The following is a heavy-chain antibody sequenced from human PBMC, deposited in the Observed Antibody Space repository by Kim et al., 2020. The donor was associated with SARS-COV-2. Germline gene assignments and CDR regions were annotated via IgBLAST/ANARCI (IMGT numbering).Heavy chain of an antibody. V-gene: IGHV4-59*01. CDR1: GGSICSYY. Sequence: SETLSLTCTVSGGSICSYYWSWIRQPPGKGLEWIGYIYYSGSTNYNPSLKSRVTISVDTSKNQFSLKLSSVTAADTAVYYCARGHHVYYDILTGYLDYWGQGTLVTVSS. J-gene: IGHJ4*02. CDR2: IYYSGST. D-gene: IGHD3-9*01. CDR3: ARGHHVYYDILTGYLDY.